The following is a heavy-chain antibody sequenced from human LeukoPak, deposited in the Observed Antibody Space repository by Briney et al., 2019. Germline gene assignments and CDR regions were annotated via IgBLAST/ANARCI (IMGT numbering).Heavy chain of an antibody. V-gene: IGHV3-23*01. CDR3: AKAPVTTCSGAYCYPFDY. CDR2: ISVSGNT. D-gene: IGHD2-21*01. CDR1: GFTLSSYA. J-gene: IGHJ4*02. Sequence: GGSLRLSCAASGFTLSSYAMSWVRQAPGKGLECVSAISVSGNTYHADSVKGRFTISRDSSKNTLHLQMNRLRAEDAAVYYCAKAPVTTCSGAYCYPFDYWGQGTLVTVSS.